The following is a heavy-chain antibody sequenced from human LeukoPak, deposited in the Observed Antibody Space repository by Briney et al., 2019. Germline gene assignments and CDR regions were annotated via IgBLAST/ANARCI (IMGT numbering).Heavy chain of an antibody. J-gene: IGHJ3*02. Sequence: SETLTLTCTVSGGSISSHYWTWIRQSPGKGLEWIGYISYSGSTNYNPSLKSRVTQSVDTSKNQFSLKLRSVTAADTAVYYCARDPTTVTKGFDIWGQGTMVTVSS. CDR3: ARDPTTVTKGFDI. V-gene: IGHV4-59*11. D-gene: IGHD4-17*01. CDR1: GGSISSHY. CDR2: ISYSGST.